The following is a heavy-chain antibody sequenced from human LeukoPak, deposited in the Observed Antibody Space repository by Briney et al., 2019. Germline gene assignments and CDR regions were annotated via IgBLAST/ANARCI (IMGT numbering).Heavy chain of an antibody. Sequence: SETLSLTCAVSGSFISNSYYWVWIRQPPGKGLEWIGSIYHSGSTYYNPSLTSRVTISVDTSRNQFSLRLASVTAADTAVYYCARDTSAIAVAGNSNWGQGTLVTVSS. J-gene: IGHJ1*01. V-gene: IGHV4-38-2*01. CDR3: ARDTSAIAVAGNSN. CDR2: IYHSGST. CDR1: GSFISNSYY. D-gene: IGHD6-19*01.